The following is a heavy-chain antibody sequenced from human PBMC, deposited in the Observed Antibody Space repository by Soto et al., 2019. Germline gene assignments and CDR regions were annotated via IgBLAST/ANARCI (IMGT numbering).Heavy chain of an antibody. CDR3: ARDGKLRNYGMDV. J-gene: IGHJ6*02. D-gene: IGHD1-26*01. V-gene: IGHV4-4*07. CDR1: GGSISSYY. Sequence: XATLSLTCTVSGGSISSYYWSWIRQPAGKGLEWIGRIYTSGSTNYNPSLKSRVTMSVDTSKNQFSLKLSSVTAADTAVYYCARDGKLRNYGMDVWGQGTTVTVSS. CDR2: IYTSGST.